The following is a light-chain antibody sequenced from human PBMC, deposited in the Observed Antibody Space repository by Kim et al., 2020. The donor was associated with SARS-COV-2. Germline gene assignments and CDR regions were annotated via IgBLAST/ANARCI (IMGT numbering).Light chain of an antibody. CDR3: QTWDNNDVV. Sequence: SYELTQPPSVSVSPGQTASITCSGDKLGDEYVSWYQQKPGQSPVLVIYRDTKRPSGIPERFSGSNSGNTATLTIIGTQAVDEGDFYCQTWDNNDVVFGG. J-gene: IGLJ2*01. CDR2: RDT. V-gene: IGLV3-1*01. CDR1: KLGDEY.